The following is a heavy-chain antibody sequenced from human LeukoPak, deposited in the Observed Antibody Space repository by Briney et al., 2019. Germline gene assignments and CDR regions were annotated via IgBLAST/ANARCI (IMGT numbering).Heavy chain of an antibody. D-gene: IGHD3-3*01. V-gene: IGHV6-1*01. CDR3: GRETDFGVVTN. J-gene: IGHJ4*02. CDR1: GDSVSSNGAS. Sequence: SQTLSLTCAISGDSVSSNGASWNWNRQSPSRGFEWLGRTYYRSQQWHSDYAPSVKGRITLNPDTSKNQFPLQLNSMTPEDTAVYYCGRETDFGVVTNWGQGTLVTVSS. CDR2: TYYRSQQWHS.